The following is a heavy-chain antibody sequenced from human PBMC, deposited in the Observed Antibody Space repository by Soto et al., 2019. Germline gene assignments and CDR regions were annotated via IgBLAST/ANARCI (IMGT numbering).Heavy chain of an antibody. J-gene: IGHJ4*02. Sequence: QVQLVQSGAEVKKPGSSVKVSCKAYGGTFSSYAISWVRQAPGQGLEWMGGIIPIFCTANYAQKFQGRVTITADKSTSKAYMELSSLRSEDTAVYYCAPTTMVRGVPPGRSDYWGQGTLVTVSS. CDR2: IIPIFCTA. CDR1: GGTFSSYA. CDR3: APTTMVRGVPPGRSDY. V-gene: IGHV1-69*06. D-gene: IGHD3-10*01.